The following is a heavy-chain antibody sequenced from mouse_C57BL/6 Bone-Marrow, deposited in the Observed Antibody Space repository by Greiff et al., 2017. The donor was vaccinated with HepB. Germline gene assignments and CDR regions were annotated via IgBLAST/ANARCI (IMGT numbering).Heavy chain of an antibody. J-gene: IGHJ2*01. V-gene: IGHV5-16*01. CDR2: INYDGSST. CDR1: GFTFSDYY. Sequence: EVQLVESEGGLVQPGSSMKLSCTASGFTFSDYYMAWVRQVPEKGLEWVANINYDGSSTYYLDSLKSRFIISGDNAKNILYLQMSSLKSEDTATYYCARDLDYFDYWGQGTTLTVSS. CDR3: ARDLDYFDY.